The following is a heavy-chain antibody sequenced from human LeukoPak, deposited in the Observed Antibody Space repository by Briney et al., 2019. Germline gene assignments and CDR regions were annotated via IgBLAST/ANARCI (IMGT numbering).Heavy chain of an antibody. CDR2: ISGSGGST. D-gene: IGHD6-19*01. CDR1: GSTFSSYA. V-gene: IGHV3-23*01. J-gene: IGHJ4*02. CDR3: AKSLLAVAGTATIDY. Sequence: GGSLRLSCAASGSTFSSYAMSWVRQAPGKGLEWVSAISGSGGSTYYADSVKGRFTISRDNSKNTLCLQMNSLRAEDTAVYYCAKSLLAVAGTATIDYWGQGTLVTVSS.